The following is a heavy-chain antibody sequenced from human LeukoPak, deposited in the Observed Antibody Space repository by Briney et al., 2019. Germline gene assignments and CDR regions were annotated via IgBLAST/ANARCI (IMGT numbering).Heavy chain of an antibody. J-gene: IGHJ4*02. V-gene: IGHV1-2*02. Sequence: ASVKVSCKASGYTFTCYYMHWVRQAPGQGLEWMGWINPNSGGTNYAQKFQGRVTMTRDTSISTAYMELSRLRSDDTAVYYCLYGSGSYYPGGNYFDYWGQGTLVTVSS. CDR1: GYTFTCYY. CDR3: LYGSGSYYPGGNYFDY. D-gene: IGHD3-10*01. CDR2: INPNSGGT.